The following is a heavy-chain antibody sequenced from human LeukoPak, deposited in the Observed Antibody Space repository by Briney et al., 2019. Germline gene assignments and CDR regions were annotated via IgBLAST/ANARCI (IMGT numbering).Heavy chain of an antibody. D-gene: IGHD3-3*01. J-gene: IGHJ6*04. CDR2: ISGSGGST. CDR1: GFTFSSYA. Sequence: PGGSLRLSCAASGFTFSSYAMRWVRQAPGKGLEWGSAISGSGGSTYYADSVKGRFTISRDNSKNTLYLQMNSLRAEDTAVYYCANPAGNYDFWSGYPGYYDMDVWGKGTTVTVSS. CDR3: ANPAGNYDFWSGYPGYYDMDV. V-gene: IGHV3-23*01.